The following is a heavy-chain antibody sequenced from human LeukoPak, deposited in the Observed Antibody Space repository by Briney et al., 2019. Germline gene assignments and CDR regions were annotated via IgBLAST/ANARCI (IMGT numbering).Heavy chain of an antibody. CDR3: ARGTETDVSYYYMDV. CDR1: GYSITSGYY. CDR2: IYTSGST. D-gene: IGHD1-14*01. Sequence: PSETLSLTCAVSGYSITSGYYWAWIRQPAGKGLEWIGRIYTSGSTNYNPSLKSRVTMSVDTSKNQFSLKLSSVTAADTAVYYCARGTETDVSYYYMDVWGKGTTVTVSS. V-gene: IGHV4-4*07. J-gene: IGHJ6*03.